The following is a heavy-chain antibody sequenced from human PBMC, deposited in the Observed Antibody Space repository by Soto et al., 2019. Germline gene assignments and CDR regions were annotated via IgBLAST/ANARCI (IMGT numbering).Heavy chain of an antibody. CDR1: GFTFSSYG. D-gene: IGHD5-12*01. V-gene: IGHV3-33*01. CDR2: IWYDGSNK. CDR3: ARAAGVKQWLRSSDY. Sequence: GGSLRLSCAASGFTFSSYGMHWVRQAPGKGLEWVAVIWYDGSNKYYADSVKGRFTISRDNSKNTLYLQMNSLRAEDTAVYYCARAAGVKQWLRSSDYWGQGTLVTVSS. J-gene: IGHJ4*02.